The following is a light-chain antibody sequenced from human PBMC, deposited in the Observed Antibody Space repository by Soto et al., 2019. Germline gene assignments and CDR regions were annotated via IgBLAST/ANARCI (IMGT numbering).Light chain of an antibody. Sequence: QSVLAQPASVSGSRGQSITISCTGTSSDIGGYKYVSWYQQHPGKAPKLIIFEVSNRPSGVSDRFSGSNSGNTASLTISGLQAEDEADYYCTSYSRYRVLVFGGGTKVTVL. V-gene: IGLV2-14*01. CDR3: TSYSRYRVLV. J-gene: IGLJ3*02. CDR2: EVS. CDR1: SSDIGGYKY.